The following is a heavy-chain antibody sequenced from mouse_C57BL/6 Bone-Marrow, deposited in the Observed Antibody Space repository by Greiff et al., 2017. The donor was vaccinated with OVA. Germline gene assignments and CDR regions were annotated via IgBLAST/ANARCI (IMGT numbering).Heavy chain of an antibody. J-gene: IGHJ3*01. CDR2: IWGDGST. CDR1: GFSFTSYG. Sequence: VKLVESGPGLVAPSQCLSISCTVSGFSFTSYGVSWVRQPPGKGLEWLGVIWGDGSTNYHSELIARLSISKDNTKSQVDLKRNSLQTDDTATYDCAKLDDGYPGVAYWGQGTLVTVSA. CDR3: AKLDDGYPGVAY. D-gene: IGHD2-3*01. V-gene: IGHV2-3*01.